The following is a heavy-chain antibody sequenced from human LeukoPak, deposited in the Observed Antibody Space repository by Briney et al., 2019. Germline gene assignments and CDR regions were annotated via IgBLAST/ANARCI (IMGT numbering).Heavy chain of an antibody. CDR2: IFYSGTT. CDR1: GGSISGYY. Sequence: PSETLSLTCTVSGGSISGYYWSWIRHPPGKGLEWVGYIFYSGTTYFNPSLKGRVTMSVDTSKNQFSLKLSSVTAADTAVYYCARDSGISGRTDYWGQGTLVTVSS. J-gene: IGHJ4*02. V-gene: IGHV4-59*12. D-gene: IGHD3-10*01. CDR3: ARDSGISGRTDY.